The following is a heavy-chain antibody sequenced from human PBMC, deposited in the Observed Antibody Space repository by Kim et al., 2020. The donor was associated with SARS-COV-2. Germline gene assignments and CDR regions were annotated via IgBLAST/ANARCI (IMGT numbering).Heavy chain of an antibody. CDR2: INRPAGSA. CDR1: GFSFGTFD. V-gene: IGHV3-23*01. CDR3: VKGAWLAY. Sequence: GGSLRLSCVASGFSFGTFDMSWVRQAPGKGLEWVSVINRPAGSAYYAESVKGRFTVSRDSARNTVYLQMNSLRVEDTAVYYCVKGAWLAYWGPGTLVTVSS. D-gene: IGHD5-12*01. J-gene: IGHJ4*02.